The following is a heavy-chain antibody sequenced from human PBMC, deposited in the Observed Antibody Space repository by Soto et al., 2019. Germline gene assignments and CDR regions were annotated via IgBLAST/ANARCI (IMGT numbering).Heavy chain of an antibody. J-gene: IGHJ4*02. CDR3: ARLIEVRYFERRYYFDY. D-gene: IGHD3-9*01. CDR2: IKQDGSEK. V-gene: IGHV3-7*05. CDR1: GFTFSSYW. Sequence: PGGSLRLSCAASGFTFSSYWMSWVRQAPGKGLEWVANIKQDGSEKYYVDSVKGRFTISRDNAKNSLYLQMNSLRAEDTAVYYCARLIEVRYFERRYYFDYWGQGTLVTVSS.